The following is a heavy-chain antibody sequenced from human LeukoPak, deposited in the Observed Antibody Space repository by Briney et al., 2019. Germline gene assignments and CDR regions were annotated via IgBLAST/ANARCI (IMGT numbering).Heavy chain of an antibody. Sequence: GRSLRLSCTASGFTFGDYAMSWVRQAPGKGLEWVGFIRSKAYGGTTECAASVKGRFTISRDDSKSIAYLQMNSLKTEDTAVYYCTRVELRPYYYGMDVWGRGTTVTVSS. CDR2: IRSKAYGGTT. CDR1: GFTFGDYA. V-gene: IGHV3-49*04. CDR3: TRVELRPYYYGMDV. J-gene: IGHJ6*02. D-gene: IGHD1-7*01.